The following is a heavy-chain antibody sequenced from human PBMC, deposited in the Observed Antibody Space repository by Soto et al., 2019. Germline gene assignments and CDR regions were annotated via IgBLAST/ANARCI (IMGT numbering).Heavy chain of an antibody. CDR1: GFTFNNAW. CDR3: TTGPWDFWSGYHRY. CDR2: VKSKTDGGTT. V-gene: IGHV3-15*01. D-gene: IGHD3-3*01. J-gene: IGHJ4*02. Sequence: GGSLRLSCAASGFTFNNAWMSWVRQAPGKGLEWVGRVKSKTDGGTTDYAAPVKGRFSISRNTSKNTLYLQMNSLKIEDTAGYYCTTGPWDFWSGYHRYWGQGTLVTVSS.